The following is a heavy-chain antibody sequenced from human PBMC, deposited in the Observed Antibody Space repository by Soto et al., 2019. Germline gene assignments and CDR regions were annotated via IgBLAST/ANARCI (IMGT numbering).Heavy chain of an antibody. J-gene: IGHJ4*02. Sequence: SETLSLTCAVYGGSFSGYYWSWIRQPPGKGLEWIGEINHSGSTNYNPSLKSRVTISVDTSENQFSLKLSSVTAADTAVYYCATYCSGGSCLYWGQGTLVTVSS. V-gene: IGHV4-34*01. CDR1: GGSFSGYY. CDR2: INHSGST. CDR3: ATYCSGGSCLY. D-gene: IGHD2-15*01.